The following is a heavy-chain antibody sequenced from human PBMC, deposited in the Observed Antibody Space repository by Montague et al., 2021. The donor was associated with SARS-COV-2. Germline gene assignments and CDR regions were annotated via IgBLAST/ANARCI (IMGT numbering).Heavy chain of an antibody. CDR1: GGSISSYY. V-gene: IGHV4-59*01. CDR3: AREGSGRGYYYYGMDV. J-gene: IGHJ6*02. Sequence: SETLSLTCTVSGGSISSYYWSWIRQPPGKGLEWIGYIYYSGSTNYSPSLKSRVTISVDTSKNQLSLKLSSVTAADTAVYYCAREGSGRGYYYYGMDVWGQGTTVTVSS. CDR2: IYYSGST. D-gene: IGHD3-10*01.